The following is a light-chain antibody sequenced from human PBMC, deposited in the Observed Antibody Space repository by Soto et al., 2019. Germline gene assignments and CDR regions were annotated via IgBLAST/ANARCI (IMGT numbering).Light chain of an antibody. CDR3: ATWDDTLDGQV. Sequence: QSALTQPPSVSGAPRQRVTISCSGSSSNIERNAVHWYQHLPGKTPKLLIYYDDLLPSGVSARFSASKAGSSASLAISGLQSEDEADYYCATWDDTLDGQVFGGGTKVTVL. J-gene: IGLJ3*02. CDR2: YDD. V-gene: IGLV1-36*01. CDR1: SSNIERNA.